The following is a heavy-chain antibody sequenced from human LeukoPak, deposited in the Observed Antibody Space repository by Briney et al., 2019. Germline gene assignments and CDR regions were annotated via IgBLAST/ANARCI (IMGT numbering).Heavy chain of an antibody. J-gene: IGHJ4*02. V-gene: IGHV3-23*01. Sequence: SGGSLRLSCAASGFTFSSYAMSWVRQAPGKGLEWVSAISGSGGSTYYADSVKGRFTISRDNSKNTLYLQMNSLRAEDTAVYYCAKDPLVAGTRPLSFDYRGQGTLVTVSS. CDR2: ISGSGGST. CDR1: GFTFSSYA. D-gene: IGHD6-19*01. CDR3: AKDPLVAGTRPLSFDY.